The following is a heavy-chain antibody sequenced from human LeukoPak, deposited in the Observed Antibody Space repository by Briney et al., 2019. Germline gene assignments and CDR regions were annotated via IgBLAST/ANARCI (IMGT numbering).Heavy chain of an antibody. CDR2: IKQDGSEK. CDR1: GFTFSSYW. CDR3: ARFHHDYSNSWFDP. V-gene: IGHV3-7*01. J-gene: IGHJ5*02. D-gene: IGHD4-11*01. Sequence: GGSLRLSCAASGFTFSSYWMSWVRQAPGKGLEWVANIKQDGSEKYYVDSVKGRFTISRDNAKNSLYLQMNSLRAEDTAVYYCARFHHDYSNSWFDPWGQGTLVTVSS.